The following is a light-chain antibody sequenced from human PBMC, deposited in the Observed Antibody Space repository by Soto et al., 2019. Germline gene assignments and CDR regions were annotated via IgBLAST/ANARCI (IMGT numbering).Light chain of an antibody. V-gene: IGKV3-15*01. CDR3: QQYNSYS. CDR2: GAS. J-gene: IGKJ1*01. Sequence: EIVLTQSPATLSLSPGERATLSCRASQSVSSYLAWYQQKPGQAPRLLIYGASTRATGIPARFSGSGSGTEFTLTISSLQSEDFATYYCQQYNSYSFGQGTKVDI. CDR1: QSVSSY.